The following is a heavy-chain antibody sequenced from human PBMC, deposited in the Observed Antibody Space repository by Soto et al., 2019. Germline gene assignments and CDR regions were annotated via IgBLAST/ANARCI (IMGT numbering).Heavy chain of an antibody. Sequence: GASVKVSCKASGYTFTSYYMHWVRQAPGQGLEWMGIINPSGGSTSYAQKFQGRVTMTRDTSTSTVYMELSSLRSEDTAVYYCARDGGTPGTPGAFDIWGQGTMVTVSS. CDR1: GYTFTSYY. D-gene: IGHD3-16*01. V-gene: IGHV1-46*01. CDR3: ARDGGTPGTPGAFDI. J-gene: IGHJ3*02. CDR2: INPSGGST.